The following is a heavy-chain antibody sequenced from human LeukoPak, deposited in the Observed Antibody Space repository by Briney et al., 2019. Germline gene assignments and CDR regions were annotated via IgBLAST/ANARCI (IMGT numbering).Heavy chain of an antibody. V-gene: IGHV3-23*01. Sequence: PGGSLRLSCAASGFTFISYAMTWFGQAPGKGREWVSVISGSVDSTYYADSVKGRFTISRDNSKNTLYLQMNSLRAEDTAVYYCAKRANYGDFDYWGQGTLVTVSS. CDR1: GFTFISYA. J-gene: IGHJ4*02. CDR2: ISGSVDST. CDR3: AKRANYGDFDY. D-gene: IGHD4-17*01.